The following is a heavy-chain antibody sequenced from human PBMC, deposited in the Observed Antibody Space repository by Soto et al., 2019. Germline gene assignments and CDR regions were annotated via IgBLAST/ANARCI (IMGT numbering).Heavy chain of an antibody. D-gene: IGHD3-22*01. CDR1: GFSLSTSGVG. CDR3: AHRPGFSMSFDY. V-gene: IGHV2-5*02. CDR2: IYWDDDK. Sequence: SGPTLVNPTQTLTLTCTFSGFSLSTSGVGVGWIRQPPGKALEWLALIYWDDDKRFSPSLESRLAITKDTAKNQVVLTMTHMDPVDTGPYSCAHRPGFSMSFDYWGQGALVTVSS. J-gene: IGHJ4*02.